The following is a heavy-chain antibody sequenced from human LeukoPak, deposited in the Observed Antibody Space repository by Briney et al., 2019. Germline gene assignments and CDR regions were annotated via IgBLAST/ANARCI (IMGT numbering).Heavy chain of an antibody. J-gene: IGHJ4*02. Sequence: PSETLSLTCTVSGDSISGFHWSWIRQAPGKGLECIGYSYYTGKTNYNPSLQSRVTISFDTSKNQFSLTLSSVTAADSAVYYCARLRGDRTASLDYWGQGTLVTVSS. CDR3: ARLRGDRTASLDY. V-gene: IGHV4-59*08. CDR2: SYYTGKT. D-gene: IGHD4-17*01. CDR1: GDSISGFH.